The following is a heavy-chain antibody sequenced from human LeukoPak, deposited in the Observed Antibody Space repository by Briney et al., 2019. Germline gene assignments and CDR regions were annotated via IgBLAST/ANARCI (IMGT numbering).Heavy chain of an antibody. D-gene: IGHD2-21*01. Sequence: ASVNVSCKASGYTFTGYYMHWVRQAPGQGLEWMGWINPNSGGTNCAQKFQGRVTMTRDTSISTAYMELSRLRSDDTAVYYCARGEPHLVVVIAIPFDYWGQGTLVTVSS. CDR3: ARGEPHLVVVIAIPFDY. CDR1: GYTFTGYY. J-gene: IGHJ4*02. CDR2: INPNSGGT. V-gene: IGHV1-2*02.